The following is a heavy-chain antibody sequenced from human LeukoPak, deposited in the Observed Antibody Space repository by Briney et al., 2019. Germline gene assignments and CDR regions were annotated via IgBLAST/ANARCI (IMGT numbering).Heavy chain of an antibody. CDR1: GFTFDVSG. J-gene: IGHJ4*02. CDR2: SGNAGDT. CDR3: ANKTPGNYPYDY. Sequence: TGGSLRLSCAASGFTFDVSGMNWVRQAPGKGLEWVSASGNAGDTYYADSVKGRFTISRDNSKKMLFLQMTSLRAEDTAVYYCANKTPGNYPYDYWGQGTLVTVSP. D-gene: IGHD3-22*01. V-gene: IGHV3-23*01.